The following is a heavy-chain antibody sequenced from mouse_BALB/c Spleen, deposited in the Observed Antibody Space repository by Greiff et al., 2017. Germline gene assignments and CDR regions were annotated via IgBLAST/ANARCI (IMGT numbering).Heavy chain of an antibody. Sequence: QVQLQQSGAELVKPGASVKMSCKASGYTFTSYWMHWVKQRPGQGLEWIGVIDPSDSYTSYNQKFKGKATLTVDTSSSTAYMQLSSLTSEDSAVYYCLYYDYGFAYWGQGTLVTVSA. J-gene: IGHJ3*01. V-gene: IGHV1S127*01. CDR1: GYTFTSYW. CDR2: IDPSDSYT. CDR3: LYYDYGFAY. D-gene: IGHD2-4*01.